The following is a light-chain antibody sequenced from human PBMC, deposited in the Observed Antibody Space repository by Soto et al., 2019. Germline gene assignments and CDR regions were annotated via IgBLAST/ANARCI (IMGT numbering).Light chain of an antibody. Sequence: DIQMTQSPSTLSASVGDRVTITCRASQSISSWLAWYQQKPGKAPKLLIYDASSLESGVPSRFSGSGSGTEFTLTISSLQPDDFATYYCQQYNNYWTFGQGTNVDI. CDR2: DAS. J-gene: IGKJ1*01. CDR1: QSISSW. CDR3: QQYNNYWT. V-gene: IGKV1-5*01.